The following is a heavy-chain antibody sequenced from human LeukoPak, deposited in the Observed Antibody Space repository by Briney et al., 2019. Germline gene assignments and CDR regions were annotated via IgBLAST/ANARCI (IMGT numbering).Heavy chain of an antibody. D-gene: IGHD2-15*01. CDR2: IGYSGDT. J-gene: IGHJ4*02. CDR1: SGSMSSSSYY. Sequence: SETLSPTCTVSSGSMSSSSYYWGWIRQPPGKGLEWIGSIGYSGDTYYNPSLKSRVTISVDTSKTQFSLKLSSVTAADTAVYYCARRGIEGIGYCSYGSWFPPDYWGQGTLVTVSS. CDR3: ARRGIEGIGYCSYGSWFPPDY. V-gene: IGHV4-39*01.